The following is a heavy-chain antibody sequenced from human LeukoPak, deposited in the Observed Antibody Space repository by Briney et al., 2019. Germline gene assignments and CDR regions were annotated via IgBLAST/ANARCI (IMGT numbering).Heavy chain of an antibody. V-gene: IGHV7-4-1*02. CDR3: ARDYTLTLGTTTYFQH. D-gene: IGHD1-7*01. CDR1: GYIFTSYG. Sequence: ASVKVSCKASGYIFTSYGISWVRQAPGQGLELMGWINTNTGNPTYAQGFTGRFVFSLDTSVSTAYLQISSLKAEDTAVYYCARDYTLTLGTTTYFQHWGQGTLVTVSS. CDR2: INTNTGNP. J-gene: IGHJ1*01.